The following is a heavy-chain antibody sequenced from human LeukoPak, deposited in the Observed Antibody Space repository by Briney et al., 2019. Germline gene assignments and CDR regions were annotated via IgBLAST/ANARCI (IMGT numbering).Heavy chain of an antibody. V-gene: IGHV3-48*03. CDR3: ARDRSDILGDYCYGMDV. D-gene: IGHD3-9*01. CDR1: GFTFSSYE. Sequence: PGGSLRLSCAASGFTFSSYEMNWVRQAPGKGLEWVSYISSSGSTIYYADSVKGRFTFSRDNAKNSLYLQMNSLRAEDTAVYYCARDRSDILGDYCYGMDVWGQGTTVTVSS. CDR2: ISSSGSTI. J-gene: IGHJ6*02.